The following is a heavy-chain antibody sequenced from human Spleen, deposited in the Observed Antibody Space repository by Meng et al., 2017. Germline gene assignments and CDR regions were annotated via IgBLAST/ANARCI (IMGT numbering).Heavy chain of an antibody. Sequence: VRLVRQGAEVKKRGSSVKVTCRASGYTCTDYPIHWVRQAPGQRLEWMGWINGDNGDTKYLQKFQGRLTITRDTSASTVYMELTSLRSEDTAVYYCARFTMYGDFDYWGQGTLVTVSS. CDR3: ARFTMYGDFDY. D-gene: IGHD3-10*02. CDR2: INGDNGDT. V-gene: IGHV1-3*01. CDR1: GYTCTDYP. J-gene: IGHJ4*02.